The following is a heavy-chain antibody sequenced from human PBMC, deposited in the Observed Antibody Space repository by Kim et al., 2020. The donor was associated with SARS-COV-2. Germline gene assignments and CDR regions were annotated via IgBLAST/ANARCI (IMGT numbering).Heavy chain of an antibody. Sequence: YADSVKGRFTISRDNSKNTLYLQMNSLRAEDTAVYYCAKVPRILMVYVAYWGQGTLVTVSS. D-gene: IGHD2-8*01. CDR3: AKVPRILMVYVAY. V-gene: IGHV3-23*01. J-gene: IGHJ4*02.